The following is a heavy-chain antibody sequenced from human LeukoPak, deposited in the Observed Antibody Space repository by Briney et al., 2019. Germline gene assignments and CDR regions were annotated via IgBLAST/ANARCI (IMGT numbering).Heavy chain of an antibody. Sequence: GGSLRLSCAASGFTFSSYAMSWVRQAPGKGLEWVSAISGSGGSTYYADSVKGRFTISRDNSKNTLYLQMNSLRAEDTAVYYCAKDPSEYYYDSSGYYYPSYYFDYWGQGTLVTVSS. V-gene: IGHV3-23*01. J-gene: IGHJ4*02. CDR3: AKDPSEYYYDSSGYYYPSYYFDY. CDR2: ISGSGGST. CDR1: GFTFSSYA. D-gene: IGHD3-22*01.